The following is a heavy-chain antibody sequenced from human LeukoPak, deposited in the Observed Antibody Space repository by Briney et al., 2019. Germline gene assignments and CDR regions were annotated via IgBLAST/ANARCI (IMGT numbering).Heavy chain of an antibody. Sequence: PSETLSLTCAVYGGSFSGYYWSWIRQPPGKGLEWIGEINHSGSTNYNPSLKSRVTMSVDTSKNQFSLKLSSVTAADTAVYYCIAASGWDAFDIWGQGTMVTVSS. V-gene: IGHV4-34*03. J-gene: IGHJ3*02. D-gene: IGHD6-6*01. CDR1: GGSFSGYY. CDR3: IAASGWDAFDI. CDR2: INHSGST.